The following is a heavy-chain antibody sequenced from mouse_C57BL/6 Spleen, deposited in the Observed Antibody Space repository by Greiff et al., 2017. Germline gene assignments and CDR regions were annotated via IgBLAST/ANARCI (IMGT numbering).Heavy chain of an antibody. D-gene: IGHD2-4*01. CDR3: ARYDYDWYFEV. CDR2: IYPGSGST. CDR1: GYTFTSYW. V-gene: IGHV1-55*01. Sequence: QVQLQQPGAELVKPGASVKLSCKASGYTFTSYWITWVKQRPGQGLEWIGDIYPGSGSTNYNEKFKCKATLTVDTPSSTAYMQLSSLTSEDSAVYYGARYDYDWYFEVWGTGTTVTVSS. J-gene: IGHJ1*03.